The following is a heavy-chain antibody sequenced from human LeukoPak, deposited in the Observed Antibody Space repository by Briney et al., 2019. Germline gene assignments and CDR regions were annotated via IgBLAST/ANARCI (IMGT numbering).Heavy chain of an antibody. Sequence: SQTLSLTCTVSGGSISSGSYYWSWIRQPAGKGLEWIGRIYTSGSTNYNPSLKSRVTISVDTSKNQFSLKLSSVTAADTAVYYCAREGAWVLWFGELSNYYMDVWGKGTTVTISS. D-gene: IGHD3-10*01. CDR2: IYTSGST. J-gene: IGHJ6*03. CDR3: AREGAWVLWFGELSNYYMDV. CDR1: GGSISSGSYY. V-gene: IGHV4-61*02.